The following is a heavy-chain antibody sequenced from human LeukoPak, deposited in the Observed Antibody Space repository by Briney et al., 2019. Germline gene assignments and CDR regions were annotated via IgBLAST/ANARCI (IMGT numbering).Heavy chain of an antibody. D-gene: IGHD3-10*01. J-gene: IGHJ4*02. Sequence: PGGSLRLSCAASGFTFSSYAMHWVRQAPGKGLEWVAVISYDGSNKYYADSVKGRFTISRDNSKNTLYLQMNSLRAEDTAVYYCARDPRFWELFSDYWGQGTLVTVSS. CDR2: ISYDGSNK. CDR3: ARDPRFWELFSDY. V-gene: IGHV3-30*07. CDR1: GFTFSSYA.